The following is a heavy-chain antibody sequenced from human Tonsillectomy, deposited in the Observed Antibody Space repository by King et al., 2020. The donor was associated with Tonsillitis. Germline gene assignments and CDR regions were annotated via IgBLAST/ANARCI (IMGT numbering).Heavy chain of an antibody. D-gene: IGHD2-15*01. CDR2: IYPGDSDT. Sequence: QLVQSGAEVKKPGESLKISCKGSGYSFTSYWIGWVRQMPGKGLEWMGIIYPGDSDTRYSPSFQGQVTISADKSISTAYLQWSSLKASDTAMYYWARHLGYCSGGRCYLSAFDIWGQGTMVTVSS. J-gene: IGHJ3*02. CDR3: ARHLGYCSGGRCYLSAFDI. V-gene: IGHV5-51*01. CDR1: GYSFTSYW.